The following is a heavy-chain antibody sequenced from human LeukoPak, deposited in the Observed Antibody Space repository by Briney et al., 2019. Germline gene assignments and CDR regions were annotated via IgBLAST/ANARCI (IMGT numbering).Heavy chain of an antibody. CDR1: GGSISSSSYY. CDR3: ARIRGYYDSSGPTFDP. CDR2: IYYSGST. D-gene: IGHD3-22*01. Sequence: SETLSLTCTVSGGSISSSSYYWGWIRQPPGKGLEWIGSIYYSGSTYYNPSLKSRVTISVDTSKNQFSLKLSSVTAADTAVYYCARIRGYYDSSGPTFDPWGQGTLVTVSS. J-gene: IGHJ5*02. V-gene: IGHV4-39*01.